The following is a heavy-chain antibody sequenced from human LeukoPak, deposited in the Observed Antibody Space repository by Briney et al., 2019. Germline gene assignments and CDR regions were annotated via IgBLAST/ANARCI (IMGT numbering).Heavy chain of an antibody. D-gene: IGHD1-26*01. J-gene: IGHJ5*02. CDR3: ARAPRVGATFYWFDP. CDR2: INPNSGAT. CDR1: GYTFTGYY. V-gene: IGHV1-2*02. Sequence: ASAKVSCKASGYTFTGYYMHWVRQAPGQGLEWMGWINPNSGATNYAQNFQGRVTMTRDTSISTVYMQLSRLKYDDTAVYYCARAPRVGATFYWFDPWGQGTLVTVSS.